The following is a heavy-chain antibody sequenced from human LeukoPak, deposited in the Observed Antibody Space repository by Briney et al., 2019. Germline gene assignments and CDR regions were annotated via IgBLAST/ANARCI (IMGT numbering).Heavy chain of an antibody. D-gene: IGHD4-11*01. V-gene: IGHV4-59*01. CDR2: IYYSGST. CDR3: ARGRRHYSPYYYYMDV. J-gene: IGHJ6*03. Sequence: SETLSLTCTVSGGSISSYYWSWIRQPPGKGLEWIGYIYYSGSTNYNPSLKSRVTISVDTSKNQFSLKQSSVTAADTAVYYCARGRRHYSPYYYYMDVWGKGTTVTASS. CDR1: GGSISSYY.